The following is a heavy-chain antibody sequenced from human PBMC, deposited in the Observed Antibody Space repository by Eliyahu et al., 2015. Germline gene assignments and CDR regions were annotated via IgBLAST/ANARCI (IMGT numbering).Heavy chain of an antibody. J-gene: IGHJ4*02. CDR3: ARGTQFASGSPLGN. D-gene: IGHD3-10*01. CDR2: ISGTGGTT. V-gene: IGHV3-23*04. Sequence: VHMVESGGGLVPPGGSLRLSCAASGFPFDNYAMTWVRQAPGKGLEWVSAISGTGGTTYHADSVNGRFTISRDNSKNTLYLQLNSLRVEDTAVYFCARGTQFASGSPLGNWGQGTLVTVSS. CDR1: GFPFDNYA.